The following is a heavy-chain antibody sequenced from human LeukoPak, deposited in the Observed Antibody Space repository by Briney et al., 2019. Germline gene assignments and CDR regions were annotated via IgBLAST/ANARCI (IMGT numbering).Heavy chain of an antibody. Sequence: GGSLRLSCAASGFTFSSYAMSWVRQPPGKGLEWVSSIGGSGGSTYYAVSVKGRFTISRDNSKNTLYLQMNSLRAEDTAIYYCAKPPTYCSTASCPLDFWGQGTLVTVSS. CDR2: IGGSGGST. V-gene: IGHV3-23*01. D-gene: IGHD2-2*01. CDR3: AKPPTYCSTASCPLDF. CDR1: GFTFSSYA. J-gene: IGHJ4*02.